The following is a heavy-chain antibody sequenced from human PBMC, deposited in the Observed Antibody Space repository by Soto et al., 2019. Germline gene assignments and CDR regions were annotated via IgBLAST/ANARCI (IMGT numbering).Heavy chain of an antibody. Sequence: GGSLRLSCAASGFTFSSYAMSWVRQAPGKGLEWVSAISGSGGSTYYADSVKGRFTITRDNSKNTLYLQMNSLRAEDMAVYYCARIALAGTDDFQLWGQGTLVIVSS. J-gene: IGHJ1*01. D-gene: IGHD6-19*01. CDR3: ARIALAGTDDFQL. CDR2: ISGSGGST. CDR1: GFTFSSYA. V-gene: IGHV3-23*01.